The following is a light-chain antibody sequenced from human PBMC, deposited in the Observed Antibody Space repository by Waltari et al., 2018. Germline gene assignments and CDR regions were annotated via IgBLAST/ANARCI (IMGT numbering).Light chain of an antibody. CDR3: QQRSSWPLT. J-gene: IGKJ5*01. Sequence: EIVLTQSPATLSLSPGESAPLSCRARQSVSHYLAWSQQKPGRAPRRLISDAFNRATGVPARCSGSGSGTDFTLIISSLEPEDFAVYYCQQRSSWPLTFGQGTRLDIK. CDR1: QSVSHY. CDR2: DAF. V-gene: IGKV3-11*01.